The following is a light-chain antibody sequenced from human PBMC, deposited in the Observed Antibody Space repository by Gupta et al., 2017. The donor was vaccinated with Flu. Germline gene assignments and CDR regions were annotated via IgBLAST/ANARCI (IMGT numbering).Light chain of an antibody. CDR3: QQYYGSPYS. CDR2: WAS. V-gene: IGKV4-1*01. CDR1: QTILYSSNNKNY. J-gene: IGKJ2*03. Sequence: DIVMTQSPYSLAASLGESATINCKSSQTILYSSNNKNYLAWYQQKPGQPPKLLIYWASTRESGVPDRFSGSGSGTDFTLTISSLQAEDVAVYYCQQYYGSPYSFGQGTKLEIK.